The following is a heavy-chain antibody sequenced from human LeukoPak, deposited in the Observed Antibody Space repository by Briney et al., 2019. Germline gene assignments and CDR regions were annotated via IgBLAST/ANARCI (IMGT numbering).Heavy chain of an antibody. CDR2: IWYDGSNK. J-gene: IGHJ4*02. V-gene: IGHV3-33*01. D-gene: IGHD6-13*01. CDR1: GFTVRSYG. Sequence: PGKSLRLSCAASGFTVRSYGMHWVRQAPGKGLEWVAVIWYDGSNKYYADSVKGRFTISRDNSENTLYLQMNSLRAEDTALYYCASDGIAVDRGIGYFDYWGQGTLVTVSS. CDR3: ASDGIAVDRGIGYFDY.